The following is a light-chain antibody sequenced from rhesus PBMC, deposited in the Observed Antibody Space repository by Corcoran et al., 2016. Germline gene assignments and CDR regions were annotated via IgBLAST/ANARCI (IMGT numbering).Light chain of an antibody. V-gene: IGKV1-59*01. CDR1: QSIGSN. Sequence: AIQMTQSPSSLSASVGDRVTITCRASQSIGSNLAWYEQKPGKVPKLLLYAASTWQSEVPSRFRGTGSRTDFTLTISSLQPEDVATYYCQKCDSAPNRFGQGTKVEIK. J-gene: IGKJ2*01. CDR2: AAS. CDR3: QKCDSAPNR.